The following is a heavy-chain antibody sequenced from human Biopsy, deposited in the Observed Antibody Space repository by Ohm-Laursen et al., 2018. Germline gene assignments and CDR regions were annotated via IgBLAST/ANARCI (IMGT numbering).Heavy chain of an antibody. J-gene: IGHJ4*02. CDR3: ARAYPPPGRRLVVVAGDFDC. CDR2: IKQDGSEK. CDR1: GFTFSSYA. Sequence: SLRLSCTASGFTFSSYAMGWVRQAPGKGLEWVANIKQDGSEKYSVDSVKGRFTISRDNAKNSLYLQMNSLRAEDTAVYYCARAYPPPGRRLVVVAGDFDCWGQGTRVTVSS. V-gene: IGHV3-7*01. D-gene: IGHD2-15*01.